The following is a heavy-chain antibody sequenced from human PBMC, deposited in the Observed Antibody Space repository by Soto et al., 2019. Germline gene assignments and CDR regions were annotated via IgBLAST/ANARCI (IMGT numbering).Heavy chain of an antibody. CDR2: VTPILSMS. D-gene: IGHD3-10*01. CDR3: ATSYGSGYRAFDY. CDR1: GDTFSFYS. J-gene: IGHJ4*02. V-gene: IGHV1-69*04. Sequence: QVQLVQSGAEVKRPGSSVKVSCKASGDTFSFYSINWVRQAPGLGLEWMGRVTPILSMSNYAQRFQGTVTMTADKSTSTSYMELSGLRSEDTAMDYCATSYGSGYRAFDYWGQGALVTVSS.